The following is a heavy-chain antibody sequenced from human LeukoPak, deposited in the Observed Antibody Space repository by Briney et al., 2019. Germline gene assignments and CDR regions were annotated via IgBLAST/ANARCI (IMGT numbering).Heavy chain of an antibody. J-gene: IGHJ4*02. D-gene: IGHD4-11*01. V-gene: IGHV3-23*01. CDR3: AKGTTSPRTYYFDY. CDR2: ISGSGGSA. Sequence: QTGGSLRLSCAASGFTFSSYAMSWVRQAPGKGLEWVSAISGSGGSAYYADSVKGRFTISRDNSKNTLYLQMNSLRAEDTAVYYCAKGTTSPRTYYFDYWGQGTLVTVSS. CDR1: GFTFSSYA.